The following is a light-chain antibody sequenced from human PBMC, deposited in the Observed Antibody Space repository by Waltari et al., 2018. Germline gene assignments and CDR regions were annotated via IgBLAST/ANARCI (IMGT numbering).Light chain of an antibody. V-gene: IGLV2-8*01. J-gene: IGLJ2*01. CDR3: SSFAGTNNFVV. CDR2: EVS. Sequence: QSALTQPPSASGSPGQSVTISCTGTSSDVGGYNYVSWYQQHPGKAPKLMIYEVSQRPSGVPDRFSGSKSGDTASLTVSGLQAEYEADYYCSSFAGTNNFVVFGGGTKLTV. CDR1: SSDVGGYNY.